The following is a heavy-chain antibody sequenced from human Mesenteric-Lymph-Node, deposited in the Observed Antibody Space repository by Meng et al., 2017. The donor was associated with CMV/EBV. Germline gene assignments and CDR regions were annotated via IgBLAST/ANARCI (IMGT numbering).Heavy chain of an antibody. V-gene: IGHV4-59*01. CDR3: ARDHIVVVPAVQSAYYYYYYGMDV. Sequence: SETLSLTCTVSGGSISSYYWSWIRQPPGKGLEWIGYIYYSGSTNYNPSLTSRVTISVDTSKNQFPLKVNSVTAADTAVYYCARDHIVVVPAVQSAYYYYYYGMDVWGQGTTVTVSS. J-gene: IGHJ6*02. D-gene: IGHD2-2*01. CDR1: GGSISSYY. CDR2: IYYSGST.